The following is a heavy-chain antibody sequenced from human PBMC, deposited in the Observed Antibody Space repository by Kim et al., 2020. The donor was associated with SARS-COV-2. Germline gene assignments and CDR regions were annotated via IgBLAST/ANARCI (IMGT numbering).Heavy chain of an antibody. CDR1: AFTFSDSA. Sequence: GGSLRLSCAASAFTFSDSAVHWVRQASGKGLEWVGRIASKTKNYATLYAVSVKGRFTISRDDSKNTAYLQMNSLKTEDTAVYYCTRTWFDPWGQGTLVTVSS. J-gene: IGHJ5*02. CDR3: TRTWFDP. V-gene: IGHV3-73*01. CDR2: IASKTKNYAT.